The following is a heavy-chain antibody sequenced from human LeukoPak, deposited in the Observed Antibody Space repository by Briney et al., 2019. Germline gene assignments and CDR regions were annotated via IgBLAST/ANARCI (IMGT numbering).Heavy chain of an antibody. Sequence: GGSLRLSCAASGFTFRTYAMSWVRQAPGKGLELVSGISVSGAGTYYADSVKGRFSISRDNSKNTLYLQMNNLRAEDTAVYYCAKDRRPTYYSDSSGYYFRDAFNMWGQGTMVTVSS. J-gene: IGHJ3*02. CDR1: GFTFRTYA. D-gene: IGHD3-22*01. V-gene: IGHV3-23*01. CDR3: AKDRRPTYYSDSSGYYFRDAFNM. CDR2: ISVSGAGT.